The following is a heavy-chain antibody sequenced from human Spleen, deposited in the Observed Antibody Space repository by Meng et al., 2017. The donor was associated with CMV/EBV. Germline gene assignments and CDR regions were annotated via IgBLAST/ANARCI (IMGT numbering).Heavy chain of an antibody. J-gene: IGHJ5*02. D-gene: IGHD1-26*01. CDR2: INADGSST. V-gene: IGHV3-74*01. CDR1: GFTFSTYW. CDR3: ARDRSSIVGALGWFDP. Sequence: GESLKISCAASGFTFSTYWMFWVRQAPGKGLVWVSRINADGSSTSYADPVKGRFTVSRDNAKNTLLLQMNSLRAEDTAVYYCARDRSSIVGALGWFDPWGQGTLVTVSS.